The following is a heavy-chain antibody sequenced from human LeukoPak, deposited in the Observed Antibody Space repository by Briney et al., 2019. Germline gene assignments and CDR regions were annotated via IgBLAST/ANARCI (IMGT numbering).Heavy chain of an antibody. CDR1: GGSTSSGGYY. J-gene: IGHJ5*02. CDR2: MHQSGSD. V-gene: IGHV4-31*03. CDR3: ARVDYSSSGSYINWFDP. Sequence: SETLSLTCTVSGGSTSSGGYYWICIRQHPGMGLEWIVYMHQSGSDTYNQSLKTRCTISGDASKNQLSPKLSSVTAAGTAVYYCARVDYSSSGSYINWFDPWGQGTLVTVSS. D-gene: IGHD3-10*01.